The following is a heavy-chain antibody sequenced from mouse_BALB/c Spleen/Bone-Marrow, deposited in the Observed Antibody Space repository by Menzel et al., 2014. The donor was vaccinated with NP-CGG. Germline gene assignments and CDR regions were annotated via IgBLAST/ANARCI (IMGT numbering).Heavy chain of an antibody. CDR2: IGTGRGT. J-gene: IGHJ1*01. CDR3: ARGRAYGNWYFDV. V-gene: IGHV2-9*02. Sequence: VMLVESGPGLVAPSQSLSITCTVSGFSLKNYGVHWVRQPPGKGLEWLGVIGTGRGTNYNSALMSRLSISKDNSKSQVFLKMNSLQTDDTAMYYCARGRAYGNWYFDVWGAGTTVTVSS. CDR1: GFSLKNYG. D-gene: IGHD2-1*01.